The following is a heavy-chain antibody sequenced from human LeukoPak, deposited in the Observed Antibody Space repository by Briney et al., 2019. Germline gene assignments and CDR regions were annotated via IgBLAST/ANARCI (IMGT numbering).Heavy chain of an antibody. V-gene: IGHV3-23*01. CDR2: ISGSGGST. Sequence: GGSLRLSCAASGFTFSSYAMSWVRRAPGKGLEWVSAISGSGGSTYYADSVKGRFTISRDNSKNTLYLQMNSLRAEDTAVYYCAKALAIAARRLGAFDIWGQGTMVTVSS. D-gene: IGHD6-6*01. CDR1: GFTFSSYA. CDR3: AKALAIAARRLGAFDI. J-gene: IGHJ3*02.